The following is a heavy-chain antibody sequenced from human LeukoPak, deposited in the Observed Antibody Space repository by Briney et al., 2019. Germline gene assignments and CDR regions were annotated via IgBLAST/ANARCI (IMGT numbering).Heavy chain of an antibody. V-gene: IGHV3-21*01. CDR1: GFTFSSYG. Sequence: GGSLRLSCAASGFTFSSYGMHWVRQAPGKGLEWVSSISSSSSYIYYADSVKGRFTISRDNAKNSLYLQMNILRAEDTAVYYCARVKSVAARSDAFDIWGQGTMVTVSS. J-gene: IGHJ3*02. CDR3: ARVKSVAARSDAFDI. CDR2: ISSSSSYI. D-gene: IGHD6-6*01.